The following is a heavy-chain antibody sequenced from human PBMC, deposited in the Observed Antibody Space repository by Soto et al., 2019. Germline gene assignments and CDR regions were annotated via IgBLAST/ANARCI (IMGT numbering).Heavy chain of an antibody. CDR1: GGSISSSNYY. J-gene: IGHJ5*02. Sequence: QLQLQESGPGLVKPSETLSLTCTGSGGSISSSNYYWAWIRQPPGKGLEWIGSFYYSGSTYCKPSLKSRVSISVDTSKNQFSLKLSSVTAADTAVYYCARPIEGGSSGYYHWGQGTLVTVSS. CDR3: ARPIEGGSSGYYH. CDR2: FYYSGST. D-gene: IGHD3-22*01. V-gene: IGHV4-39*01.